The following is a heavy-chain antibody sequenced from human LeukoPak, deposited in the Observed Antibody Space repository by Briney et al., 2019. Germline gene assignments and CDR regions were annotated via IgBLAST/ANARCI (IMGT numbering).Heavy chain of an antibody. J-gene: IGHJ5*02. V-gene: IGHV1-69*13. Sequence: SVKVSCKASGYTFTSYDISWVRQAPGQGLEWMGGIIPIFGTANYAQKFQGRVTITADESTSTAYMELSSLRSEDTAVYYCARGPPQRDWFDPWGQGTLVTVSS. CDR1: GYTFTSYD. CDR2: IIPIFGTA. CDR3: ARGPPQRDWFDP.